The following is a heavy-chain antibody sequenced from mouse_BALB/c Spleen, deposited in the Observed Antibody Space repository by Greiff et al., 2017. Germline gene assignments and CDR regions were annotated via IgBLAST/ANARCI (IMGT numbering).Heavy chain of an antibody. Sequence: EVQLVESGGGLVKPGGSLKLSCAASGFTFSSYTMSWVRQTPEKRLEWVATISSGGSYTYYPDSVKGRFTISRDNAKNTLYLQMSSLKSEDTAMYYCTRVGYDDGNFDYWGQGTTLTVSS. D-gene: IGHD2-14*01. CDR1: GFTFSSYT. J-gene: IGHJ2*01. CDR2: ISSGGSYT. V-gene: IGHV5-6-4*01. CDR3: TRVGYDDGNFDY.